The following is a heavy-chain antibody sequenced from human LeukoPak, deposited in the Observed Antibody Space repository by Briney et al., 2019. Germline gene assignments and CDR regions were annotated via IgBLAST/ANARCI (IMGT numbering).Heavy chain of an antibody. CDR1: GGSFSGYY. Sequence: PSETLSLTCAVYGGSFSGYYWSWIRLPPGKGLEWIGEIDHSGSTNYNPSLKSRVTISVDTSKNQFSLKLSSVTAADTAVYYCARESIAARGDFDYWGQGTLVTVSS. CDR2: IDHSGST. CDR3: ARESIAARGDFDY. J-gene: IGHJ4*02. D-gene: IGHD6-6*01. V-gene: IGHV4-34*01.